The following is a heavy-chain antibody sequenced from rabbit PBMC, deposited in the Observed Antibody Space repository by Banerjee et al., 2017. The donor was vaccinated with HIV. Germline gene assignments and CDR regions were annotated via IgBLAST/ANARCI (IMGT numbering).Heavy chain of an antibody. Sequence: QEQLEESGGDLVKPEGSLTLPCTASGFSFSNKYVMCWVRQAPGKGLEWIACINTSSGNTVYASWAKGRFTISRSTSLSTVDLKMTSLTAADTATYFCARDLAGVIGWNFGLWGPGTLVTV. D-gene: IGHD4-1*01. CDR3: ARDLAGVIGWNFGL. CDR2: INTSSGNT. V-gene: IGHV1S43*01. J-gene: IGHJ4*01. CDR1: GFSFSNKYV.